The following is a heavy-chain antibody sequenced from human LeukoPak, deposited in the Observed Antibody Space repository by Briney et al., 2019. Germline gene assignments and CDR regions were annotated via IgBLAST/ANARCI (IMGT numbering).Heavy chain of an antibody. D-gene: IGHD2-8*01. CDR2: INHSGST. J-gene: IGHJ3*02. CDR3: ARGGLMVYAVRVQNDVFDI. V-gene: IGHV4-34*01. CDR1: GGSFSGYY. Sequence: SETLSLTCAVYGGSFSGYYWSWIRQPPGKGLEWIGEINHSGSTNYNPSLKSRVTISVDTSKNQFSLKLSSVTAADTAVYYCARGGLMVYAVRVQNDVFDIWGQGTMVAVS.